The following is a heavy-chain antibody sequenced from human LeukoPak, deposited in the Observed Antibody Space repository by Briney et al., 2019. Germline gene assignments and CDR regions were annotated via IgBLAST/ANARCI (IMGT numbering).Heavy chain of an antibody. V-gene: IGHV3-7*01. Sequence: GGSLRLSCAASGFTFSSYWMSWVRRAPGKGLEWVANIKQDGSEKYYVDSVKGRFTISRDNAKNSLYLQMNSLRAEDTAVYYCARSDFWSGYYSPYYYYYYMDVWGKGTTVTVSS. J-gene: IGHJ6*03. D-gene: IGHD3-3*01. CDR3: ARSDFWSGYYSPYYYYYYMDV. CDR2: IKQDGSEK. CDR1: GFTFSSYW.